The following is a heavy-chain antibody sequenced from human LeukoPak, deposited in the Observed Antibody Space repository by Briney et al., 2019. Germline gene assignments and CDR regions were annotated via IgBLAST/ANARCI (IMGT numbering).Heavy chain of an antibody. J-gene: IGHJ4*02. CDR3: ARDYYDSSGYSTAFDY. CDR1: GFTFSSYA. D-gene: IGHD3-22*01. Sequence: QSGRSLRLSCAASGFTFSSYAMHWVRQAPGKGLEWVAVISYDGSNKYYADSVKGRFTISRDNSKNALYLQMNSLRAEDTAVYYCARDYYDSSGYSTAFDYWGQGTLVTVSS. V-gene: IGHV3-30-3*01. CDR2: ISYDGSNK.